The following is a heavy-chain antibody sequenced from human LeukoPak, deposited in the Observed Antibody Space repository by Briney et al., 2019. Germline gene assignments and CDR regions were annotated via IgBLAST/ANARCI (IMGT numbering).Heavy chain of an antibody. D-gene: IGHD2-2*02. Sequence: SETLSLTCTVSGGSISSYYWSWIRQPPGKGLEWIGRIYTSGGTNYNPSLKSRVTMSVDTSKNQFSLKLSSVTAADTAVYYCARNPVVPAAIHYYYYYMDVWGKGTTVTVSS. CDR3: ARNPVVPAAIHYYYYYMDV. V-gene: IGHV4-4*07. J-gene: IGHJ6*03. CDR1: GGSISSYY. CDR2: IYTSGGT.